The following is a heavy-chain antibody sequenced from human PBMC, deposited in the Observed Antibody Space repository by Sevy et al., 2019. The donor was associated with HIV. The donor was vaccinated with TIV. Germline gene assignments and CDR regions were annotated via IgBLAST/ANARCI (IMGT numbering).Heavy chain of an antibody. Sequence: ASVKVSCKVSGYTLTELSMHWVRQAPGKGLEWMGGFDPEDGETIYAQKFQGRVTMTEDTSTDTVYMELSSLRSEDTAVYYCATVPITMVRGVIIPRAFDIWGQGTMLTVSS. J-gene: IGHJ3*02. V-gene: IGHV1-24*01. CDR2: FDPEDGET. D-gene: IGHD3-10*01. CDR1: GYTLTELS. CDR3: ATVPITMVRGVIIPRAFDI.